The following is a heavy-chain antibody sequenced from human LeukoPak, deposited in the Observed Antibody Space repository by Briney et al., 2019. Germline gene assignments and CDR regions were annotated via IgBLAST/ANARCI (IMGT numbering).Heavy chain of an antibody. CDR1: GGSISSYY. J-gene: IGHJ6*03. CDR2: IYTSGST. V-gene: IGHV4-4*07. CDR3: TRGPGHNYYYYMDV. D-gene: IGHD7-27*01. Sequence: SETLSLTCTVSGGSISSYYWSWIRQPAGKGLEWIGRIYTSGSTNYNPSLKSRVTMSVDTSKNQFSLKLSSVTAADTAVYYCTRGPGHNYYYYMDVWGKGTTVTISS.